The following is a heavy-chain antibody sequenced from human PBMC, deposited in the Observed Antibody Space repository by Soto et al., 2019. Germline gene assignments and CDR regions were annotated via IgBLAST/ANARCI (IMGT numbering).Heavy chain of an antibody. CDR3: VRSGTSSGRFSDY. CDR1: GYTFTSYW. J-gene: IGHJ4*02. CDR2: IYPSDSDI. Sequence: GESLKISCKGSGYTFTSYWIGWVRQMPGEGLEWMGVIYPSDSDIRYSPSFQGKVTISADKSITTAYLQWSSLKAADTAMYYCVRSGTSSGRFSDYWGQGALVTVSS. V-gene: IGHV5-51*01. D-gene: IGHD2-15*01.